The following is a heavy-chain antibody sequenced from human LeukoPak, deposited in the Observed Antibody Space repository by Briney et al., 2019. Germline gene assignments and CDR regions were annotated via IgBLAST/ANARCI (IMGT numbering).Heavy chain of an antibody. Sequence: PSETLSLTCTVSGGSISSYYWSWIRQPPGKGLEWIGYIYYSGSTSYNPSLKSRVTISVDTSKNQFSLKLNSVTAADTAVYYCARELSLTGTLDYWGQGTLVTVSS. V-gene: IGHV4-59*01. CDR3: ARELSLTGTLDY. CDR1: GGSISSYY. J-gene: IGHJ4*02. D-gene: IGHD1-7*01. CDR2: IYYSGST.